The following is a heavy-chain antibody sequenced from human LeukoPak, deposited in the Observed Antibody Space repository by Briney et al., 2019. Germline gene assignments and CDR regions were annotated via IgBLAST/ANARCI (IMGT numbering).Heavy chain of an antibody. CDR1: GITVSNYG. CDR3: AKRGIVIRGIIVIGFHKEAYYFDS. J-gene: IGHJ4*02. CDR2: ISGSGGST. V-gene: IGHV3-23*01. D-gene: IGHD3-10*01. Sequence: GGSLRLSCVVSGITVSNYGMSWARQAPGKGLEWVSNISGSGGSTAYADSVKGRFTISRDNSKNTLHLQMNSLRGEDTAVYFCAKRGIVIRGIIVIGFHKEAYYFDSWGQGTLVTVSS.